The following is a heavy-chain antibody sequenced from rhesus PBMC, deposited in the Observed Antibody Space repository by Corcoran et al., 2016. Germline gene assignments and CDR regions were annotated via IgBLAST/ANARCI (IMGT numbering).Heavy chain of an antibody. Sequence: EVQLVESGGGLAKPGGSLRVSCAASGFTFSDYYLPWVRQAQGKGPEGVGLMRNKGKGGAAKYAASVKGKYTTSRDDSRGMSSLKMNSLNTEDTAVYYCTRHWGYWGQGVLVTVSS. V-gene: IGHV3-116*01. CDR3: TRHWGY. CDR1: GFTFSDYY. CDR2: MRNKGKGGAA. D-gene: IGHD3-34*01. J-gene: IGHJ4*01.